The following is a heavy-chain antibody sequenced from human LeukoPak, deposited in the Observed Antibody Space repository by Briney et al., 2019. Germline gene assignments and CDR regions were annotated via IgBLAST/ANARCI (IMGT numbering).Heavy chain of an antibody. D-gene: IGHD6-19*01. J-gene: IGHJ4*02. CDR1: GYTFTSHD. CDR3: ASSVAVAGTFDY. CDR2: INPNSGGT. Sequence: ASVKVSCKASGYTFTSHDINWVRQAPGQGLEWMGRINPNSGGTNYAQKFQGRVTMTRDTSISTAYMELSRLRSDDTAVYYCASSVAVAGTFDYWGQGTLVTVSS. V-gene: IGHV1-2*06.